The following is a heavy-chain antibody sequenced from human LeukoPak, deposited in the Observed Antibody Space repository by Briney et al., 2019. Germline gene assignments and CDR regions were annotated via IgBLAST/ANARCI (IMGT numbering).Heavy chain of an antibody. V-gene: IGHV3-23*01. Sequence: GGSLRLSCAASGFTISNYVMTWVRQAPGKGLEWVSAISGSGGSTYYADSVKGRFTISRDNSKNSLYLQMNSLRAGDTAVYYCAKEALNLYYYDSSAYYGNYFDFWGQGTLVSVPS. CDR2: ISGSGGST. D-gene: IGHD3-22*01. CDR3: AKEALNLYYYDSSAYYGNYFDF. J-gene: IGHJ4*02. CDR1: GFTISNYV.